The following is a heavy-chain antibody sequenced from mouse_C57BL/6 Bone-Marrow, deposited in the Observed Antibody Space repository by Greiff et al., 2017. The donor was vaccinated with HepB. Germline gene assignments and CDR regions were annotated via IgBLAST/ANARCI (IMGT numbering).Heavy chain of an antibody. CDR2: ISYSGST. D-gene: IGHD2-1*01. CDR1: GYSITSDY. CDR3: ERGGNYGVYAMDD. V-gene: IGHV3-8*01. Sequence: EVKLMESGPGLAKPSQTLSLTCSVPGYSITSDYWNWIRKFPGNKLEYMGYISYSGSTYYNPSLKSRISITRDTSKNQYYLQLNSVTTEDTATYYGERGGNYGVYAMDDWGQGTSVTVSS. J-gene: IGHJ4*01.